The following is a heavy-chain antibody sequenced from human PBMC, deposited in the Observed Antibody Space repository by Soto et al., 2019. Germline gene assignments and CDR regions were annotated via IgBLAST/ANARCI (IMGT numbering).Heavy chain of an antibody. J-gene: IGHJ4*02. V-gene: IGHV3-30*18. CDR2: ISYDGSNN. D-gene: IGHD3-9*01. CDR3: AKAKLRDYDWLPYYFDY. Sequence: QVQLVESGGGVVQPGRSLRLSCAASGFTFSSYGMHWVRQDPGKGLAWVAVISYDGSNNYYADSVKGRFTISRDNSKHTLYLQMNSRRAADTAVYYCAKAKLRDYDWLPYYFDYWGKGTLFTVSS. CDR1: GFTFSSYG.